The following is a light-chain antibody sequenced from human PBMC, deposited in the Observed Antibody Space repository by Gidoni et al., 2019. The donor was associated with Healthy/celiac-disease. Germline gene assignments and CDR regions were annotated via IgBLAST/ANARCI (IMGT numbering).Light chain of an antibody. CDR1: SSDVGGYNY. J-gene: IGLJ1*01. CDR2: DVS. V-gene: IGLV2-14*01. Sequence: HSALTQPASVSGSPGQSLTISCTGTSSDVGGYNYVSWYQQHPGKAPKLMIYDVSKRPSGVSNRFSGSKSGNTASLTISGLQAEDEADYYCSSYTSSSTLYVFGTGTKVTVL. CDR3: SSYTSSSTLYV.